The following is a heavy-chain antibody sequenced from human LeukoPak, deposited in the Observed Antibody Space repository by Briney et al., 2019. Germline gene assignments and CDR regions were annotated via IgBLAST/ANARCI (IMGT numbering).Heavy chain of an antibody. CDR3: ARRAAAGTGRYYYYYMDV. J-gene: IGHJ6*03. D-gene: IGHD6-13*01. CDR1: GFTFSSYI. CDR2: ISSSSSTI. V-gene: IGHV3-48*04. Sequence: GGSLRLSCAASGFTFSSYIMNWFRQAPGKGLEWVSYISSSSSTIYYADSVKGRFTISRDNAKNSLYLQMNSLRAEDTAVYYCARRAAAGTGRYYYYYMDVWGKGTTVTVSS.